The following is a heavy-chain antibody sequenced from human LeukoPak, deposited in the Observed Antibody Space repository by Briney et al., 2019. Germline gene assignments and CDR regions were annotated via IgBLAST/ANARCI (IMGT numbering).Heavy chain of an antibody. V-gene: IGHV3-21*01. D-gene: IGHD5-24*01. CDR2: ISSSSSYI. CDR1: GFTFSSYS. Sequence: GGSLRLSCAASGFTFSSYSMNWVRQAPGKGLEWVSSISSSSSYIYYADSVKGRFTISRGNAKNSLYLQMNSLRAEDTAVYYCARDQEMATKEYYFDYWGQGTLVTVSS. CDR3: ARDQEMATKEYYFDY. J-gene: IGHJ4*02.